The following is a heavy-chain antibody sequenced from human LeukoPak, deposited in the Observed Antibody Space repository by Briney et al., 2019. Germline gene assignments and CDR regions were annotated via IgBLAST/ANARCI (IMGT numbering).Heavy chain of an antibody. V-gene: IGHV4-61*01. CDR2: IYYSGST. CDR1: GGSVSSGSYY. Sequence: PSETLSLTCTVSGGSVSSGSYYWSWIRQPPGKGLEWIGYIYYSGSTNYNPPLKSRVTISVDTSKNQFSLKLSSVTAADTAVYYCAGDYGSGSYQGWGQGTLVTVSS. D-gene: IGHD3-10*01. CDR3: AGDYGSGSYQG. J-gene: IGHJ4*02.